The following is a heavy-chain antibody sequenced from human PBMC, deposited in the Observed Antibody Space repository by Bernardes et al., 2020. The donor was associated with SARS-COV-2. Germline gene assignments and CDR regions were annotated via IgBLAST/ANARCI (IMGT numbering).Heavy chain of an antibody. D-gene: IGHD2-2*01. CDR1: VYTFTGYY. Sequence: ASVQVSCKASVYTFTGYYMHWVRQAPGHGLEWLGWLNPNSVGTNYAQKFQGRVTMTRDTSISTAYMELSRLRSEDTAVYYCARAAAGIVVVPAANGDDYWGQGTLVTVSS. CDR2: LNPNSVGT. CDR3: ARAAAGIVVVPAANGDDY. J-gene: IGHJ4*02. V-gene: IGHV1-2*02.